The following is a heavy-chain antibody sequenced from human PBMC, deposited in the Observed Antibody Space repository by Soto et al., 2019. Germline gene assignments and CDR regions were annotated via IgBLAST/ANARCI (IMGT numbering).Heavy chain of an antibody. CDR1: GFTVSSNY. CDR2: IYSGGST. CDR3: ARGGRYYDFWSGYYRETDFDY. D-gene: IGHD3-3*01. V-gene: IGHV3-66*01. J-gene: IGHJ4*02. Sequence: GGSLRLSCAASGFTVSSNYMSWVRQAPGKGLEWVSVIYSGGSTYYADSVKGRFTISRDNSKNTLYLQMNSLRAEDTAVYYCARGGRYYDFWSGYYRETDFDYWGQGTLVTVSS.